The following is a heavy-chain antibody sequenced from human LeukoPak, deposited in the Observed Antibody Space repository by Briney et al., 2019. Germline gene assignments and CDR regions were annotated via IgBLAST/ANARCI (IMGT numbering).Heavy chain of an antibody. CDR2: INHSGST. J-gene: IGHJ5*02. CDR3: ARGGIVVVTAIPA. CDR1: GGSFSGYY. V-gene: IGHV4-34*01. Sequence: SETLSLTCAVYGGSFSGYYWSWIRQPPGKGLEWIGEINHSGSTNYNPSLKSRVTISVDTSKNQFSLKLSSVTAADTAVYYCARGGIVVVTAIPAWGQGTLVTVSS. D-gene: IGHD2-21*02.